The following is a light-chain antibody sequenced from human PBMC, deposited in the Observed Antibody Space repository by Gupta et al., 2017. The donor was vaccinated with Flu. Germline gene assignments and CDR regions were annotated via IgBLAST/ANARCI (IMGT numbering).Light chain of an antibody. CDR1: PGISID. CDR2: GAS. V-gene: IGKV1-9*01. J-gene: IGKJ3*01. CDR3: QRLNNLRIS. Sequence: IQLTQSPSFLSASVGARVTITCRASPGISIDLAWYQQKPGKAPNLLIYGASTLQTGVPSRFSGSGSGTEFTLAISRLQPEDFGTYYCQRLNNLRISFGHGTKVDIK.